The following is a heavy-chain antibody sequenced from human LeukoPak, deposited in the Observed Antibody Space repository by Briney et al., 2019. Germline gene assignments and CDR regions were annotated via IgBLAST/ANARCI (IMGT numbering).Heavy chain of an antibody. J-gene: IGHJ4*02. Sequence: GGSLRLSCAASGFTVSSNYMSWVRQAPGKGLEWVSVIYSGGSTYYADSVKGRFTISRDNSKNTLYLQMNSLRAEDTAVYYCAKDHPEVTMIPDYWGQGTLVTVSS. CDR1: GFTVSSNY. CDR3: AKDHPEVTMIPDY. CDR2: IYSGGST. V-gene: IGHV3-53*01. D-gene: IGHD3-22*01.